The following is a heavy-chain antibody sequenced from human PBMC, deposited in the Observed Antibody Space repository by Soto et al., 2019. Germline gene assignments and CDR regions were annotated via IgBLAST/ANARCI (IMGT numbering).Heavy chain of an antibody. J-gene: IGHJ4*02. V-gene: IGHV3-30*03. D-gene: IGHD3-10*01. CDR1: GFPFTSYG. Sequence: QVQLVESGGGVVQPGRSLRLSCAASGFPFTSYGMHWVREGPDKGLEWVAIISYDGSDKYYADSVKGRFTISRDNSKNTLYRQMNSLRPEDTALYYCVGGQYDFDYRGQGTLVIVSS. CDR3: VGGQYDFDY. CDR2: ISYDGSDK.